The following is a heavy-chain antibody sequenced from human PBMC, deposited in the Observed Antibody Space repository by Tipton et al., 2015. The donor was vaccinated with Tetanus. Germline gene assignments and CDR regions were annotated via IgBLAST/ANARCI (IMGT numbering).Heavy chain of an antibody. J-gene: IGHJ4*02. D-gene: IGHD2-2*01. CDR3: AEGRRFCSSNSCHEYYFDS. V-gene: IGHV4-59*08. CDR2: IFDTGST. CDR1: GGSISSFY. Sequence: TLSLTCTVSGGSISSFYWTWIRQPPGKGLEWIGYIFDTGSTNYNPSLKSRVTISVDTSKNHFSLRLSSVTAAETAVYYCAEGRRFCSSNSCHEYYFDSWGRGTLVTVSS.